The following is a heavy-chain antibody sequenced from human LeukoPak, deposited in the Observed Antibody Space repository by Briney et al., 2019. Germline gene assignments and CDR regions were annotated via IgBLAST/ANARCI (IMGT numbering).Heavy chain of an antibody. V-gene: IGHV3-30*18. CDR1: GLTFSSYG. CDR2: ISYDGSNK. CDR3: AKEPYDVLTGYSPS. D-gene: IGHD3-9*01. Sequence: PGRSLRLSWAPSGLTFSSYGTHWVRQAPGKWLEWVAVISYDGSNKYYADSVKGRFTISRDNSKNTLYMQMSSLRAEDTAVYYCAKEPYDVLTGYSPSWGQGTLVTVSS. J-gene: IGHJ5*02.